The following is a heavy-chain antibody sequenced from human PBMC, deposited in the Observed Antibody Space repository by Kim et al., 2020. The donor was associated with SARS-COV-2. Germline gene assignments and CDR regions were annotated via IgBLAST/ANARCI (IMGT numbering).Heavy chain of an antibody. Sequence: ASVKVSCKASGYTFTSYYMHWVRQAPGQGLEWMGIINPSGGSTSYAQKFQGRVTMTRDTSTSTVYMELSSLRSEDTAVYYCARDFRATDIVVVPAAAYGMDVWGQGTTVTVSS. V-gene: IGHV1-46*01. CDR1: GYTFTSYY. CDR2: INPSGGST. CDR3: ARDFRATDIVVVPAAAYGMDV. D-gene: IGHD2-2*01. J-gene: IGHJ6*02.